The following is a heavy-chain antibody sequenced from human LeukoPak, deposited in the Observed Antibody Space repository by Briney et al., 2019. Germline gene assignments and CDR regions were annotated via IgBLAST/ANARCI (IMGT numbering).Heavy chain of an antibody. V-gene: IGHV3-9*01. Sequence: GGSLRLSCAASGFTFDVYAMHWVRHAPGKGLGWVSGISWNSGSIGYADSVKGRFTISRDNAKNSLYLQMNSLRAEDTALYYCAKENYYDSSGYYSRRGYFDYWGQGTLVTVSS. CDR2: ISWNSGSI. CDR1: GFTFDVYA. CDR3: AKENYYDSSGYYSRRGYFDY. J-gene: IGHJ4*02. D-gene: IGHD3-22*01.